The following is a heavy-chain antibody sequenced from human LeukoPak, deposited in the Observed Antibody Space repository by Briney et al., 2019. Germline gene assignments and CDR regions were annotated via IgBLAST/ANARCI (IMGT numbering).Heavy chain of an antibody. J-gene: IGHJ1*01. Sequence: SETLSLTCSVSGGSISSSSYYWGWIRQPPGKGLEWIGTIYYSGSTYYNPSLKSRVTISVDTSKNQFSLKLSSVTAADTAVYYCARGSSSWDELFQHWGQGTLVTVSS. V-gene: IGHV4-39*01. D-gene: IGHD6-13*01. CDR3: ARGSSSWDELFQH. CDR1: GGSISSSSYY. CDR2: IYYSGST.